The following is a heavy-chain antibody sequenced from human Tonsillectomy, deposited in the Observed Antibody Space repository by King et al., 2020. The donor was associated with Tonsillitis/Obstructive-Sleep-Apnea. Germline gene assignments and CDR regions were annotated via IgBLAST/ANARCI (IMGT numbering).Heavy chain of an antibody. D-gene: IGHD3-10*01. CDR3: SRDQDYYGSGSPAFCY. CDR1: GFTFGDYA. Sequence: VQLVESGGGLVKPGRSLRLSCTASGFTFGDYAMSWFRQAPGKGLEWVGFIRSKAYRVTTEYAASVKGRFTISRDDSKSIAYLQMNSLTTEDTAVYYCSRDQDYYGSGSPAFCYWGQGTLVTVSS. V-gene: IGHV3-49*05. CDR2: IRSKAYRVTT. J-gene: IGHJ4*02.